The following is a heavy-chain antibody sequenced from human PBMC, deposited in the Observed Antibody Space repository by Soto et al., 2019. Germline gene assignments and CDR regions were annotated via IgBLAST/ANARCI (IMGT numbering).Heavy chain of an antibody. D-gene: IGHD6-13*01. CDR3: ASSYGISWYGDY. CDR2: IIPISGTP. CDR1: GGTFNNYP. Sequence: QLQLVQSGAEVKKPGSSVEVSCKASGGTFNNYPVTWVRQAPGQGLEWMGGIIPISGTPNYAQKFEGRVTITADKSTSTVYMELSSLRSEDTAVYYCASSYGISWYGDYWGQGPLVNVSS. V-gene: IGHV1-69*06. J-gene: IGHJ4*02.